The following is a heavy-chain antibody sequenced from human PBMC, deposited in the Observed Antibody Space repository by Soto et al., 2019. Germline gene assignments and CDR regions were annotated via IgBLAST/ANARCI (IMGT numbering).Heavy chain of an antibody. CDR2: INSDGSTR. V-gene: IGHV3-74*01. D-gene: IGHD3-22*01. J-gene: IGHJ4*02. CDR3: ARHDDSSGYFTDFDY. CDR1: GFTFNNYW. Sequence: PGGSLRLSCGASGFTFNNYWMHWVRQAPGKGLVWVSRINSDGSTRSYADFVKGRFTISRDNAKNTVYLQMNSLRVEDTAVYYCARHDDSSGYFTDFDYWGQGTLVTVSS.